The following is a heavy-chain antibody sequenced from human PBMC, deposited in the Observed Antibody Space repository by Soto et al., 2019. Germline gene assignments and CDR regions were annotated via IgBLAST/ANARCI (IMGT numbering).Heavy chain of an antibody. CDR1: GFNFGDHA. V-gene: IGHV3-49*04. CDR3: ARDLYSLFRIWVFGC. J-gene: IGHJ4*02. Sequence: PGGSLRLSCTASGFNFGDHAMGWVRQAPGKGLEWVAYIRSKGHGGTTEYAASVRGRFTISRDVSETIAYLQMDSLKTEDTAVYYCARDLYSLFRIWVFGCWGRGTLVTASS. D-gene: IGHD2-15*01. CDR2: IRSKGHGGTT.